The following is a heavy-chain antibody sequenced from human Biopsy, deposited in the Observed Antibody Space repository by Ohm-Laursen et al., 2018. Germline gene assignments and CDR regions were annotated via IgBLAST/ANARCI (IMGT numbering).Heavy chain of an antibody. J-gene: IGHJ2*01. D-gene: IGHD3-22*01. CDR1: GDSISSYS. V-gene: IGHV4-59*01. CDR3: ARDRGYYSDRTVPGYFDL. CDR2: VYYTGST. Sequence: SETLSFTSTVSGDSISSYSWSWIRQPPGKGLQWLGYVYYTGSTDYNPSLQSRVTISVDTSKNHFSLRLRSVTPADTAIYYCARDRGYYSDRTVPGYFDLWGRGTLVTVSS.